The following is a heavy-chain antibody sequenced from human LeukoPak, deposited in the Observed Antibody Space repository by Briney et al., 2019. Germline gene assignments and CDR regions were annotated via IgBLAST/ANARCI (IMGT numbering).Heavy chain of an antibody. D-gene: IGHD3-22*01. V-gene: IGHV1-8*03. J-gene: IGHJ3*02. Sequence: ASVKVSCKASGYTFTSYGISWVRQAPGQGLEWMGWMNPNSGDRGYAQKFQGRVTITRNTSISTAYMELSSLRSDDTAVYYCAKESSGPRVDAFDIWGQGTMVTVSS. CDR2: MNPNSGDR. CDR1: GYTFTSYG. CDR3: AKESSGPRVDAFDI.